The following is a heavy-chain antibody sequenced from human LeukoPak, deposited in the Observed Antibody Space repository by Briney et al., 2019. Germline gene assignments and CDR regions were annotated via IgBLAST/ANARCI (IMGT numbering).Heavy chain of an antibody. V-gene: IGHV3-21*06. D-gene: IGHD1-26*01. J-gene: IGHJ6*03. CDR1: GFTFSSYT. Sequence: GGSLRLSCAASGFTFSSYTMKWVRQAPGKGLEWVSSISSGGSYMYYADSLKGRFTISRDNAKNSLYLQMDSLRVEDTAVYYCARDPYSGNYGAYYYYYMDVWGKGTTVTISS. CDR3: ARDPYSGNYGAYYYYYMDV. CDR2: ISSGGSYM.